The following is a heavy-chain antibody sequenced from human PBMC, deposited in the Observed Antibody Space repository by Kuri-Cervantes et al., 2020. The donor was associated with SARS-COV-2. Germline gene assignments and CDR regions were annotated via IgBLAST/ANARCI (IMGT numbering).Heavy chain of an antibody. D-gene: IGHD1-14*01. CDR2: ISAYNGNT. V-gene: IGHV1-18*01. Sequence: ASVKVSCKASGYTFTSYGISWVRQAPGQGLEWMGWISAYNGNTNYAQKLQGRVTMTTDTSTSTAYMELRILRSDDTAVYYCASQALATGGVDYWGQGTLVTVSS. CDR3: ASQALATGGVDY. J-gene: IGHJ4*02. CDR1: GYTFTSYG.